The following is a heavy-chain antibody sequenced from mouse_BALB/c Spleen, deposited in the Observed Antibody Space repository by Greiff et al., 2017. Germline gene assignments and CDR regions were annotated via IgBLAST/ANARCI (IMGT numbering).Heavy chain of an antibody. Sequence: QVQLQQPGAELVKPGASVKLSCKASGYTFTSYWMHWVKQRPGQGLEWIGEINPSNGRTNYNEKFKSKATLTVDKSSSTAYMQLSSLTSEDSAVYYCARGRYGVDYWGQGTTLTVSA. CDR3: ARGRYGVDY. CDR2: INPSNGRT. J-gene: IGHJ2*01. D-gene: IGHD2-14*01. CDR1: GYTFTSYW. V-gene: IGHV1S81*02.